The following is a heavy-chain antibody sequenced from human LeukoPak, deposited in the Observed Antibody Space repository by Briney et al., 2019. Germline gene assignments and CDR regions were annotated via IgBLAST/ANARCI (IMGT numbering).Heavy chain of an antibody. CDR1: GGSFSGYY. CDR2: INHSGST. J-gene: IGHJ4*02. CDR3: ARRRWATVTLFDY. V-gene: IGHV4-34*01. Sequence: SETLSLTCAVYGGSFSGYYWSWIRQPPGKGLEWIGEINHSGSTNYNPSLKSRVTISVDTSKNQFSLKLSSVTAADTAVYYCARRRWATVTLFDYWGQGTLVTVSS. D-gene: IGHD4-17*01.